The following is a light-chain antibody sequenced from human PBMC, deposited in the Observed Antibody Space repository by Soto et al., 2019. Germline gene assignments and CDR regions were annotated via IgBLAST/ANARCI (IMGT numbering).Light chain of an antibody. CDR2: EVS. Sequence: QSALTQPASVSGSPGQSITISCTGTSSDVGGYNYVSWYQQHPGKAPELIIYEVSNRPSGVSDRFSGSKSGNTASLAISGLQAEDEADYYCSSLTSTRTLLFGGGTKLTVL. J-gene: IGLJ2*01. CDR3: SSLTSTRTLL. V-gene: IGLV2-14*01. CDR1: SSDVGGYNY.